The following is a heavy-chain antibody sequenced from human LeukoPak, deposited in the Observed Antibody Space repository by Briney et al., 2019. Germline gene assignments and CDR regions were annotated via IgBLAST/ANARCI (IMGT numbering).Heavy chain of an antibody. D-gene: IGHD3/OR15-3a*01. Sequence: GASVKVSCKASGGTFSSYAISWVRQAPGQGLEWMGRIIPIFGTANYAQKFQGRVTIITDESTSTAYMELSSLRSEDTAVYYCARDALRTGYLAGYYYYMDVWGKGTTVTVSS. J-gene: IGHJ6*03. V-gene: IGHV1-69*05. CDR2: IIPIFGTA. CDR1: GGTFSSYA. CDR3: ARDALRTGYLAGYYYYMDV.